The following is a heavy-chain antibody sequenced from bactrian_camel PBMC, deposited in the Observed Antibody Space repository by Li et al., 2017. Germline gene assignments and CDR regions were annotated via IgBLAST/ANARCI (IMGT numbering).Heavy chain of an antibody. J-gene: IGHJ4*01. CDR2: INSGGDST. Sequence: DVQLVESGGGPVQPGGSLRLSRAVSGFASSSYAMSWVRQAPGKGLEWVSAINSGGDSTRYLDSVKGRFTISKDNAKITLYLQMNSLKPEDTAMYYCAADWRRGCTRCSAGHCSDWGQGTQVTVS. CDR1: GFASSSYA. V-gene: IGHV3S42*01. CDR3: AADWRRGCTRCSAGHCSD. D-gene: IGHD3*01.